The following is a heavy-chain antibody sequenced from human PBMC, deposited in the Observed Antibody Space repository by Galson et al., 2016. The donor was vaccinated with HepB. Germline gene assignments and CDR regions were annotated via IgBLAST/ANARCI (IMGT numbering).Heavy chain of an antibody. J-gene: IGHJ4*02. V-gene: IGHV4-59*01. Sequence: LSLTCTVSGGSISSFYWNWIRQPPGKGLEWIGVIHSSESADYNASLRSRVTLSLDTAENTFFLKLTSVTAADTAVYFCVAGRGWLPDYWGRGTLVTVSS. CDR1: GGSISSFY. D-gene: IGHD3-10*01. CDR2: IHSSESA. CDR3: VAGRGWLPDY.